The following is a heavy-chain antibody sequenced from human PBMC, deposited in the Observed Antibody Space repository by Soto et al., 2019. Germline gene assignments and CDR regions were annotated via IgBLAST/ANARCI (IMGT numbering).Heavy chain of an antibody. D-gene: IGHD5-12*01. J-gene: IGHJ3*01. V-gene: IGHV3-48*03. CDR1: GFAFESYE. CDR3: TREKSVVRSGYDAFHL. Sequence: EEQLVESGGGLVQPGGSLRLSCVGSGFAFESYEMNWVRQAPGKGLEWIAHMTGDGYVIYYADSVKGRFTISRDNVKKSLFLDMSSLRAEDTALYYCTREKSVVRSGYDAFHLWGQGTMVTVS. CDR2: MTGDGYVI.